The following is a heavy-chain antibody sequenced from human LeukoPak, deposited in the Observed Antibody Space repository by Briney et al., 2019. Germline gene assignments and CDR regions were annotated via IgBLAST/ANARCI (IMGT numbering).Heavy chain of an antibody. CDR1: GFTFSNYW. J-gene: IGHJ4*02. Sequence: GGSLRLSCAASGFTFSNYWMSWVRQAPGKGLELVAKITPNAIAKYCVDSVKGRFTISRDNAKNSLCLQMDSLRVDDTAVYYCTRDDGRRSIDFWGQGILVTVSS. CDR2: ITPNAIAK. CDR3: TRDDGRRSIDF. V-gene: IGHV3-7*01. D-gene: IGHD4-17*01.